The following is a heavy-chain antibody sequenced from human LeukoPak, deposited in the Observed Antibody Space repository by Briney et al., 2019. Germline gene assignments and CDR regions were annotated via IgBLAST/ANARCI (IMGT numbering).Heavy chain of an antibody. CDR2: IKPDGSEK. CDR1: GFTVSNYW. D-gene: IGHD4/OR15-4a*01. J-gene: IGHJ4*02. Sequence: GGSLRLSCAAYGFTVSNYWMSWVSQAPGKGREWVANIKPDGSEKYYVDSVKGRFTISRDNAKNSLYLQMNSLRAEDTAVYYCARDDYCGTRYWGQGTLVTVSS. CDR3: ARDDYCGTRY. V-gene: IGHV3-7*01.